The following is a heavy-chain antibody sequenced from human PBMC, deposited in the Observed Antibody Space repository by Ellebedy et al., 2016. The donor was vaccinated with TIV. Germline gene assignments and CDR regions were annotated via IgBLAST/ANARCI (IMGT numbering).Heavy chain of an antibody. CDR1: GGSFSGYY. D-gene: IGHD2-15*01. CDR2: INHSGST. V-gene: IGHV4-34*01. J-gene: IGHJ6*02. Sequence: SETLSLXXAVYGGSFSGYYWSWIRQPPGKGLEWIGEINHSGSTNYNPSLKSRVTISVDTSKNQFSLKLSSVTAADTAVYYCARPAPLRIFYGMDVWGQGTTVTVSS. CDR3: ARPAPLRIFYGMDV.